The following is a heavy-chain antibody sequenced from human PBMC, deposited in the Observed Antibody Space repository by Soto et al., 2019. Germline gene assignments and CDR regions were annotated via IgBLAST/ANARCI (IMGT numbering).Heavy chain of an antibody. J-gene: IGHJ4*02. Sequence: QVQLQESGSGLVKPSQTLSLTCTVSGGSISSGGYSWSWIRQPPGKGLEWIGYIYHSGSTYYNPSRKSRVTISMDTSKNQFSLKVNSVTAADTAVYYCARGHDANNDWGQGTLVTVSS. D-gene: IGHD2-8*01. CDR1: GGSISSGGYS. V-gene: IGHV4-30-2*01. CDR3: ARGHDANND. CDR2: IYHSGST.